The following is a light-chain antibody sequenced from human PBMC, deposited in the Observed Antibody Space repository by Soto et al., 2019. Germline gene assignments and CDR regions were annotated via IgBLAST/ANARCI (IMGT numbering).Light chain of an antibody. J-gene: IGLJ1*01. CDR1: SFNIGSKP. Sequence: QLVLTQPPSASGTPGQRVTISCSGSSFNIGSKPVNWYQQLPGTAPKLLIYTNDQRPSGVPDRFSGSKSGTSASLAISGLQSEDEADYYCATWDASLNDYVFGTGTKLTVL. CDR3: ATWDASLNDYV. CDR2: TND. V-gene: IGLV1-44*01.